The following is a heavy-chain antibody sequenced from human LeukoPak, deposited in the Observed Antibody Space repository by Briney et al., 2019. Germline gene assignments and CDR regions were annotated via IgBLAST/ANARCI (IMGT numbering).Heavy chain of an antibody. CDR2: IIPILGIA. Sequence: ASVKVSCKASGGTFSSYAISWVRQAPGQGLEWMGRIIPILGIANHAQKFQGRVTITADKSTSTAYMELSSLRSEDTAMYYCARGYGDDYRIYGMDVWGQGTTVTVSS. D-gene: IGHD4-17*01. V-gene: IGHV1-69*04. J-gene: IGHJ6*02. CDR3: ARGYGDDYRIYGMDV. CDR1: GGTFSSYA.